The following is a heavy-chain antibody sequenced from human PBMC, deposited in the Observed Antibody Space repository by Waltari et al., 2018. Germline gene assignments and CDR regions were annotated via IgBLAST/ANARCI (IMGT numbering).Heavy chain of an antibody. V-gene: IGHV3-53*01. J-gene: IGHJ4*02. CDR3: ARVLHRQLVRLFDY. CDR2: IYSGGNT. CDR1: GFTVSSNY. D-gene: IGHD6-13*01. Sequence: EVQLVESGGGLIQPGGSLRLSCAASGFTVSSNYMSWVRQAPGKGLEWVSVIYSGGNTYYADSVKGRFTISRDNSKNTLYLQMNSLRAEDTAVYYCARVLHRQLVRLFDYWGQGTLVTVSS.